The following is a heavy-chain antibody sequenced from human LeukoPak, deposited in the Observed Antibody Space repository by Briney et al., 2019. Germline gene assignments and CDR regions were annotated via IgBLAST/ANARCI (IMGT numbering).Heavy chain of an antibody. CDR1: GYTFTSYY. J-gene: IGHJ4*02. D-gene: IGHD2-15*01. V-gene: IGHV1-46*01. CDR3: AKLPRDVVGGQTYYFDY. Sequence: ASVKVSCNASGYTFTSYYMHWVRQAPGQGLEWMGIINPSGGSTSYAQKFQGRVTMTRDTSTSTVYMELSSLRSEDTAVYYCAKLPRDVVGGQTYYFDYWGQGTLVTVSS. CDR2: INPSGGST.